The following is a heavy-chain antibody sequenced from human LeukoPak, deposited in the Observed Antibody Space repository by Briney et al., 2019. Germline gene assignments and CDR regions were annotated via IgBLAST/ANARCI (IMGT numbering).Heavy chain of an antibody. CDR1: GGSISSGDYY. D-gene: IGHD1-7*01. CDR3: ARGKEWNYAQEFDY. V-gene: IGHV4-30-4*01. CDR2: IYYSGST. J-gene: IGHJ4*02. Sequence: SQTLSLTCTVSGGSISSGDYYWSWIRQPPGKGLEWIGYIYYSGSTYYNPSLKSRVTISVDTSKNQFSLKLSSVTAADTAVYYCARGKEWNYAQEFDYWGQGTLVTVSS.